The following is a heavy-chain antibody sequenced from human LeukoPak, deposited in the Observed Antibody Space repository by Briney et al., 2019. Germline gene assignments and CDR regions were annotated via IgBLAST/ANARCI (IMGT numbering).Heavy chain of an antibody. J-gene: IGHJ6*02. CDR3: AKDASGTMVRASLEV. CDR2: ISYDGSNK. Sequence: PGGSLRLSCADSGFTFISSGTHWVRQAPGKGLEWVAVISYDGSNKYYADSVKGRFTISRDNSKNKLYLQMNSLRAEDTAVYYCAKDASGTMVRASLEVGGQGTTVTVSS. CDR1: GFTFISSG. V-gene: IGHV3-30*18. D-gene: IGHD3-10*01.